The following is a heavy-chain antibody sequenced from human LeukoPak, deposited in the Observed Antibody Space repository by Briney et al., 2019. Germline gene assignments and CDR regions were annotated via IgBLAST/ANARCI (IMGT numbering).Heavy chain of an antibody. J-gene: IGHJ4*02. D-gene: IGHD3-10*01. CDR2: IKSKTDGGTT. CDR1: GFTFSNAW. V-gene: IGHV3-15*07. CDR3: TTAGNYGSGTNPYY. Sequence: GGSLRLSCAASGFTFSNAWMNWVRQAPGKGLEWVGRIKSKTDGGTTDYAAPVKGRFTISRDDSKSTLYLQMNSLKTEDTAVYYCTTAGNYGSGTNPYYWGQGTLVTVSS.